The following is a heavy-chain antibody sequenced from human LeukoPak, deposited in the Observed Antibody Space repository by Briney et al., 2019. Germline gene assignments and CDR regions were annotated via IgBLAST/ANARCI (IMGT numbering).Heavy chain of an antibody. J-gene: IGHJ5*02. V-gene: IGHV1-2*02. Sequence: ASVKVSCKASGYTFTGYYMHWVRQAPGQGLELMGWIKPNNGGTNYAQKFQGRVTMTRDTSISTAYMELSRLRSDDTAVCYCVRARGDIVVVPAAIWFDPWGQGTLVTVSS. CDR1: GYTFTGYY. D-gene: IGHD2-2*01. CDR2: IKPNNGGT. CDR3: VRARGDIVVVPAAIWFDP.